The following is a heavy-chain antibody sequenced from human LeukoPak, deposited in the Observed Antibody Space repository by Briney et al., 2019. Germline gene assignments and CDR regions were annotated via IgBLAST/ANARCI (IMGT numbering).Heavy chain of an antibody. CDR2: VYYSGST. J-gene: IGHJ4*02. CDR1: GGSISSYY. V-gene: IGHV4-59*01. CDR3: ARSLAANSFDY. Sequence: SETLSLTCTVSGGSISSYYWSWIRQPPGKGLEWIGYVYYSGSTNYNPSLKSRVTISVDTSKNQFSLKLSSVTAADTAVYYCARSLAANSFDYWGQGTLVTVSS. D-gene: IGHD6-6*01.